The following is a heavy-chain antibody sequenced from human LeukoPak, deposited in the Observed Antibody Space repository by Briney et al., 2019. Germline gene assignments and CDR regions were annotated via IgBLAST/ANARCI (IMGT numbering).Heavy chain of an antibody. J-gene: IGHJ4*02. CDR2: ISGSTGYT. V-gene: IGHV3-11*03. CDR3: ARTNSGYDSFDY. CDR1: GFTFSDYY. D-gene: IGHD5-12*01. Sequence: SGGSPRLSCAASGFTFSDYYMSWIRQAPGKGLEWVSYISGSTGYTNYADSVKGRFTISRDNAKNSLFLHMNSLRAEDTAVYYCARTNSGYDSFDYWGQGTLVTVSS.